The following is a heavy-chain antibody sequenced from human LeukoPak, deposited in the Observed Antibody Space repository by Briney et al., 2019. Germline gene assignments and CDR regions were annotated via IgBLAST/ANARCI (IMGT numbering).Heavy chain of an antibody. CDR1: GGSFSGYY. CDR3: AKGYYFDY. V-gene: IGHV3-23*01. J-gene: IGHJ4*02. Sequence: ETLSLTCAVYGGSFSGYYWSWVRQPPGKGLEWVSAISGSGGSTYYADSVKGRFTISRDNSKNTLYLQMNSLRAEDTAVYYCAKGYYFDYWGQGTLVTVSS. CDR2: ISGSGGST.